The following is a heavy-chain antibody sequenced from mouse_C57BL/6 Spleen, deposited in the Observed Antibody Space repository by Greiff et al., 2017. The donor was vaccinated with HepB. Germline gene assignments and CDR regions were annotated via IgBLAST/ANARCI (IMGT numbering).Heavy chain of an antibody. V-gene: IGHV7-1*01. CDR3: ARDGTAMDY. Sequence: EVQLVESGGGLVQSGRSLRLSCATSGFTFSDFYMEWVRQAPGKGLEWIAASRNKANDYTTEYSASVKGRFIVSRDTSQSILYLQMNALRAEDTAIYYCARDGTAMDYWGQGTSVTVSS. CDR1: GFTFSDFY. J-gene: IGHJ4*01. CDR2: SRNKANDYTT.